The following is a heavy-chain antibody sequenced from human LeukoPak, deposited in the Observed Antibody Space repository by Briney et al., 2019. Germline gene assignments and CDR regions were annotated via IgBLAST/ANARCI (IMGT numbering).Heavy chain of an antibody. Sequence: GASVKVSCKASGYTFTGYYMHWVRQAPGQGLEWMGWINPNSGGTNYAQKFQGRVTMTRDTSISTAYMELSRLGSDDTAVYYCARGDIWFGEFLALGYWGQGTLVTVSS. CDR3: ARGDIWFGEFLALGY. V-gene: IGHV1-2*02. CDR2: INPNSGGT. D-gene: IGHD3-10*01. CDR1: GYTFTGYY. J-gene: IGHJ4*02.